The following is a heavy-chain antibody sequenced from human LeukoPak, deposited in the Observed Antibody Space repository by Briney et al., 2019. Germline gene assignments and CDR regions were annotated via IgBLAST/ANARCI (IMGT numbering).Heavy chain of an antibody. J-gene: IGHJ4*02. CDR3: ARDRYYYDSSGYCRFDY. Sequence: SETLSLTCTVSGGSIGSYYWSWIRQPAGKGLEWIGRIHTSGSTNYNPSLKSRVTMSVDTSKNEFSLKLSSVTAADTAVYYCARDRYYYDSSGYCRFDYWGQGTLVTVSS. V-gene: IGHV4-4*07. D-gene: IGHD3-22*01. CDR1: GGSIGSYY. CDR2: IHTSGST.